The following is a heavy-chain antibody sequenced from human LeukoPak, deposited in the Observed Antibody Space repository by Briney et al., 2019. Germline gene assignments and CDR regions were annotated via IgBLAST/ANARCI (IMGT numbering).Heavy chain of an antibody. J-gene: IGHJ4*02. CDR3: ASSPGEYSSSWVHNY. CDR2: IIPIFGTA. D-gene: IGHD6-13*01. V-gene: IGHV1-69*05. Sequence: SVKVSCKASGGTFSSYAISWVRQAPGQGLEWMGGIIPIFGTANYAQKFQGRVTITTDESTSTAYMELSSLRSEDTAVYYCASSPGEYSSSWVHNYWGQGTLVTVSS. CDR1: GGTFSSYA.